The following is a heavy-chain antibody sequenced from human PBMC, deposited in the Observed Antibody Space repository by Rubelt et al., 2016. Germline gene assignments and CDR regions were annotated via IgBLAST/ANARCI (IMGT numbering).Heavy chain of an antibody. J-gene: IGHJ6*02. Sequence: YYADSVKGRFTISRDNAKNSLYLQMNSLRAEDTAVYYCATESPPAPGIAVAGTRYYGMDVWGQGTTVTVSS. V-gene: IGHV3-11*01. CDR3: ATESPPAPGIAVAGTRYYGMDV. D-gene: IGHD6-19*01.